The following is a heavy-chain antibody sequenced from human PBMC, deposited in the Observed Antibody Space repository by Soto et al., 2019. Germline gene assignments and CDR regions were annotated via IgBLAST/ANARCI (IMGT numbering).Heavy chain of an antibody. CDR3: AKDSPYDFWSGSDY. V-gene: IGHV3-30*18. Sequence: GGSLRLSXAASGFTFSSYGMHWVRQAPGKGLEWVAVISYDGSNKYYADSVKGRFTISRDNSKNTLYLQMNSLRAEDTAVYYCAKDSPYDFWSGSDYWGQGTLVTVSS. J-gene: IGHJ4*02. CDR2: ISYDGSNK. D-gene: IGHD3-3*01. CDR1: GFTFSSYG.